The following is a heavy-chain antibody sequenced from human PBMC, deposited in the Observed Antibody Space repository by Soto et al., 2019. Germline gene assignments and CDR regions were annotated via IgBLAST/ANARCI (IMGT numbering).Heavy chain of an antibody. V-gene: IGHV3-23*01. D-gene: IGHD3-3*01. Sequence: SLRLSCAASGFTFSSYGMSWVRQAPGKGLEWVAAISGSGTSTYYADSVKGRFTISRDNSKNTLYLQMNSLRAEDTAVYYCASGYYDFWSGYYPTFDYWGQGTLVTVSS. CDR3: ASGYYDFWSGYYPTFDY. CDR1: GFTFSSYG. J-gene: IGHJ4*02. CDR2: ISGSGTST.